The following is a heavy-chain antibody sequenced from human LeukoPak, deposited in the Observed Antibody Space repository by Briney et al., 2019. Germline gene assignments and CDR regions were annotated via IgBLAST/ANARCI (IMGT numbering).Heavy chain of an antibody. CDR1: AFTVSSDY. V-gene: IGHV3-53*01. CDR2: IHSGVST. D-gene: IGHD6-25*01. CDR3: AKDESPRIAADNY. Sequence: TGGSLRLSCAASAFTVSSDYMIWVRQAPGKGLEWVSAIHSGVSTYYADSVKGRFTISRDNSKNTLYLQMNSLRAEDTAVYYCAKDESPRIAADNYWGQGTLVTVSS. J-gene: IGHJ4*02.